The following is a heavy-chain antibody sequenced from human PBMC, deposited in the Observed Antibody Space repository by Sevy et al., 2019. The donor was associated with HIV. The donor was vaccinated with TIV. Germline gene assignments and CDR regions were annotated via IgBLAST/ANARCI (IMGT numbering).Heavy chain of an antibody. CDR1: GGSISSYY. CDR3: ARHGAQVGASDY. CDR2: NDYSGST. V-gene: IGHV4-59*08. J-gene: IGHJ4*02. Sequence: SETLSLTCTVSGGSISSYYWSWIRQPPGKGLEWIGYNDYSGSTNYNPSLKSRVTISVDTSKNQFSLKLSSLTAADTAVYYCARHGAQVGASDYWGQGTLVTVSS. D-gene: IGHD1-26*01.